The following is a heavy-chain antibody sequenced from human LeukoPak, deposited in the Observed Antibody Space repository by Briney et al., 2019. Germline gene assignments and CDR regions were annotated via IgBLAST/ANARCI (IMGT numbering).Heavy chain of an antibody. V-gene: IGHV4-34*01. CDR1: GGSFSGYY. CDR3: ARVFDSGSQAYFYYMDV. J-gene: IGHJ6*03. CDR2: INHSGST. D-gene: IGHD3-10*01. Sequence: SETLSLTCAVYGGSFSGYYWSWIRQPPGKGLEWIGEINHSGSTNYNPSLKSRVTMSVDTSKNQFSLKVSSVTAADTAMYYCARVFDSGSQAYFYYMDVWGKGTTVTISS.